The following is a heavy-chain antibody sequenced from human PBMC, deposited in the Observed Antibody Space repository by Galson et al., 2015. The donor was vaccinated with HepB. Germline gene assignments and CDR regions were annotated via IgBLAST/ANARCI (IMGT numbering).Heavy chain of an antibody. CDR1: GYSFTSYW. D-gene: IGHD4-11*01. J-gene: IGHJ3*02. Sequence: QSGAEVKKPGESLKISCKGSGYSFTSYWIAWVRQMPGKGLEWMGIIYPGDSDTRYSPSFQGQVTISADRSISTAYLQWSSLKASDSAIYYCARGRGRDYSNYADAFDIWGQGTMATVSS. CDR2: IYPGDSDT. CDR3: ARGRGRDYSNYADAFDI. V-gene: IGHV5-51*01.